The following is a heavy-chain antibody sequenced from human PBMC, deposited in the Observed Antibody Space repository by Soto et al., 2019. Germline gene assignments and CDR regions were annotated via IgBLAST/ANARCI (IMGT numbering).Heavy chain of an antibody. V-gene: IGHV4-34*01. Sequence: ETLSLTCAVYGGSFSGYYWSWIRQPPGKGLEWIGEINHSGSTNYNPSLKSRVTISVDTSKNQFSLKLSSVTAADTAVYYCASSGYSYGYAYYFDYWGQGTLVTVSS. CDR2: INHSGST. J-gene: IGHJ4*02. D-gene: IGHD5-18*01. CDR3: ASSGYSYGYAYYFDY. CDR1: GGSFSGYY.